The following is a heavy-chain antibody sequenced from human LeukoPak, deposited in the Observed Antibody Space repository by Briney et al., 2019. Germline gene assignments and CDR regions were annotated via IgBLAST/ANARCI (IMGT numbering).Heavy chain of an antibody. CDR1: GGSISSYY. Sequence: SETLFLTCHVSGGSISSYYLSWIRQPPREGLEWIGYIYYSGGTNYNPSLKSRVTISVDTSKNQFSLKLSSVTAADTAVYYCARARSRLSSGWYDSLVGVVEPFDYWGQGTLVTVSS. CDR3: ARARSRLSSGWYDSLVGVVEPFDY. J-gene: IGHJ4*02. D-gene: IGHD6-19*01. V-gene: IGHV4-59*01. CDR2: IYYSGGT.